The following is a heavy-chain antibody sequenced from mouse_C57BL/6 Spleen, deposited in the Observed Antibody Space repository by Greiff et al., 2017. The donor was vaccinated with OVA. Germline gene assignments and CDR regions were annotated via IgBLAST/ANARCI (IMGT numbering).Heavy chain of an antibody. CDR2: IYPGDGDT. D-gene: IGHD2-1*01. V-gene: IGHV1-82*01. J-gene: IGHJ1*03. CDR1: GYAFSSSW. CDR3: ARHYGNCVGYFDV. Sequence: QVQLQQSGPELVKPGASVKISCKASGYAFSSSWMNWVKQRPGKGLEWIGRIYPGDGDTNYNGKFKGKATLTADKSSSTAYMQLSSLTSEDSAVYFCARHYGNCVGYFDVWGTGTTVTVSS.